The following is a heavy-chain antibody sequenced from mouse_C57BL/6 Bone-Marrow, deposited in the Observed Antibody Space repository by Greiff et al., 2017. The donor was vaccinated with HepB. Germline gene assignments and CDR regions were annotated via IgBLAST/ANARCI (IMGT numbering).Heavy chain of an antibody. V-gene: IGHV5-9-1*02. CDR3: TREDYYTGGDY. D-gene: IGHD1-1*01. CDR1: GFTFSSYA. Sequence: EVQRVESGEGLVKPGGSLKLSCAASGFTFSSYAMSWVRQTPEKGLEWVAYISSGGDYIYYADTVKGRFTISRDNARNTLYLQMSSLKAEDTAMYYCTREDYYTGGDYWGQGTSVTVSS. CDR2: ISSGGDYI. J-gene: IGHJ4*01.